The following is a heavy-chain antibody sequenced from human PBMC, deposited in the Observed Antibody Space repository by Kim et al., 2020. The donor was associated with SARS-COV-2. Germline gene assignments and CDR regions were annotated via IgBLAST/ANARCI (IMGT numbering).Heavy chain of an antibody. Sequence: SVKVSCKASGGTFSSYAISWVRQAPGQGLEWMGGIIPIFGTANYAQKFQGRVTITADESTSTAYMELSSLRSEDTVVYYCARAHYYYDSSGYYYGFFDYWGQGTLVTVSS. CDR1: GGTFSSYA. D-gene: IGHD3-22*01. CDR2: IIPIFGTA. J-gene: IGHJ4*02. V-gene: IGHV1-69*13. CDR3: ARAHYYYDSSGYYYGFFDY.